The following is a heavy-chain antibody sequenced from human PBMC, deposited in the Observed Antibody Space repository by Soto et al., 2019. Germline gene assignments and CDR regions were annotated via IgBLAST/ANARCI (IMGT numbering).Heavy chain of an antibody. J-gene: IGHJ4*02. V-gene: IGHV1-46*03. D-gene: IGHD5-18*01. CDR3: ARDHYRSTSLKIYSYGY. CDR2: INPSGGST. Sequence: GASVKVSCKASGYTFTSSYMHWVRQAPGQGLEWMGIINPSGGSTSYAQKFQGRVTMTRDTSTSTVYMELSSLRSEDTAVYYCARDHYRSTSLKIYSYGYWGQGTLVTVSS. CDR1: GYTFTSSY.